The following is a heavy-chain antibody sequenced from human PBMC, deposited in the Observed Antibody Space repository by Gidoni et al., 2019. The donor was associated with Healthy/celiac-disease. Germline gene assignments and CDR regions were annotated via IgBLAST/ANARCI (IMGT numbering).Heavy chain of an antibody. D-gene: IGHD5-18*01. CDR1: GFTFSSYA. Sequence: EVQLLESGGGLVQPGGSLRLSCAASGFTFSSYAMSWVRQAPGKGLEWVSAISGSGGSTYYADSVKGRFTISRDNSKNTLYLQMNSLRAEDTAVYYCAKGGPGYSYGYSAYYFDYWGQGTLVTVSS. CDR2: ISGSGGST. CDR3: AKGGPGYSYGYSAYYFDY. V-gene: IGHV3-23*01. J-gene: IGHJ4*02.